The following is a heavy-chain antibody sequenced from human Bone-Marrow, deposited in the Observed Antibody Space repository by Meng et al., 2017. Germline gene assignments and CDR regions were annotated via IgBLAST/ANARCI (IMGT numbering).Heavy chain of an antibody. CDR2: INPISDDT. CDR1: GYTVNAYD. Sequence: QAQVGQSGAEVEKPGASGKVSCKPSGYTVNAYDIHWVRQAPGQGLEWMGRINPISDDTHYAQKFHDRVTLTSDTSISTAYMELSRLRSDDTAVYYCVRDEDISAAGYLFGDYWGQGTLVTVSS. CDR3: VRDEDISAAGYLFGDY. J-gene: IGHJ4*02. D-gene: IGHD6-13*01. V-gene: IGHV1-2*06.